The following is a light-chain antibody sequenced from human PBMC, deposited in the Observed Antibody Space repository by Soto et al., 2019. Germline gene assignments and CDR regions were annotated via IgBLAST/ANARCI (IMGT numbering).Light chain of an antibody. Sequence: MTQSPSTLSASVGDTVTVTCRASQSVSGWLVWYQQKPGEAPKFLIYGASAMATGVPSRFRGSGSGTEFTLTIASLQSEDFAVYYCQQYNDWPAAFGGGTKVDI. V-gene: IGKV3-15*01. CDR3: QQYNDWPAA. J-gene: IGKJ4*01. CDR1: QSVSGW. CDR2: GAS.